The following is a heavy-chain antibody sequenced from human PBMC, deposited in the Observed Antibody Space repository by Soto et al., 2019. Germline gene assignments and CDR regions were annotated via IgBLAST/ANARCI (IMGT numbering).Heavy chain of an antibody. D-gene: IGHD2-2*01. J-gene: IGHJ6*03. CDR1: GYTFTSYA. V-gene: IGHV1-3*01. CDR2: INAGNGNT. CDR3: ARSCSSTSCYEGPGGYYYYMDV. Sequence: ASVKVSCKASGYTFTSYAMHWVRQAPGQRLEWMGWINAGNGNTKYSQKFQGRVTITRDTSASTAYMELSSLRSEGTAVYYCARSCSSTSCYEGPGGYYYYMDVWGKGTTVTVSS.